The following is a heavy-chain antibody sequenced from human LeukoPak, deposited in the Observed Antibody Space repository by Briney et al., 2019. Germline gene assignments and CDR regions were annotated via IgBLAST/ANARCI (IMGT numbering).Heavy chain of an antibody. CDR3: ARRLRFDY. D-gene: IGHD4-17*01. Sequence: QPGGSLRLSCGASGFSFSSYEMNWVRQAPGKGLEWVSYISSSGSTTYYADSVKGRFTISRDNAKNSLYLQMNSLRAEDTAVYYCARRLRFDYWGQGTLVTVSS. CDR2: ISSSGSTT. V-gene: IGHV3-48*03. CDR1: GFSFSSYE. J-gene: IGHJ4*02.